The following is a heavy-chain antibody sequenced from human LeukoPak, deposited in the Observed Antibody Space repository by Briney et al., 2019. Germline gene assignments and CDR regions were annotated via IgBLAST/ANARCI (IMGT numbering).Heavy chain of an antibody. CDR3: ARITGTTFMDY. J-gene: IGHJ4*02. CDR1: GGSFSGYY. Sequence: PSETLSLTCAVYGGSFSGYYWSWIRRPPGKGLEWIGEINHSGSTNYNPSLKSRVTISVDTSKNQFSLKLSSVTAADTAVYYCARITGTTFMDYWGQGTLVTVSS. V-gene: IGHV4-34*01. D-gene: IGHD1-7*01. CDR2: INHSGST.